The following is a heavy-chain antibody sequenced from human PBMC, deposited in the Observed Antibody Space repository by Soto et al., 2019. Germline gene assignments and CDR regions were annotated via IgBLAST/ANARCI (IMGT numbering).Heavy chain of an antibody. J-gene: IGHJ6*02. CDR1: RRTFTGSR. CDR2: RWPLFGTA. V-gene: IGHV1-69*06. CDR3: ARGHIVVVPAAIWDYYYYYGMDV. D-gene: IGHD2-2*02. Sequence: ACRRTFTGSRIDRKRQAAVHGCEWRGARWPLFGTANYAQTFQGRVTITADKSTSTAYMELSSLRSEDTAVYYCARGHIVVVPAAIWDYYYYYGMDVWGQGTTVTVSS.